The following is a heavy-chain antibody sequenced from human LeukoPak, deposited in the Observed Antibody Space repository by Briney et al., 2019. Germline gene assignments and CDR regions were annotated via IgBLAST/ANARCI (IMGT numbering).Heavy chain of an antibody. CDR3: ARDESSGSYYPSDY. J-gene: IGHJ4*02. CDR2: ILSDGSKT. V-gene: IGHV3-30*02. CDR1: GFTFSSDA. D-gene: IGHD1-26*01. Sequence: GGSLRLSCAASGFTFSSDAMHWVRQAPGKGLEWVAIILSDGSKTYYPDSVRGRFTISRDNSKNTLYLQMNSLRAEDTAVYYCARDESSGSYYPSDYWGQGTLVTVSS.